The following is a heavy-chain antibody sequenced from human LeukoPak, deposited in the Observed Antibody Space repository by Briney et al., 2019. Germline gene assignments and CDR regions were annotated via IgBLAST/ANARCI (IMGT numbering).Heavy chain of an antibody. V-gene: IGHV3-33*01. D-gene: IGHD2-21*02. CDR1: GFTFTRYG. CDR2: IWYDGSKQ. J-gene: IGHJ4*02. Sequence: GGSLRLSCAASGFTFTRYGFHWVRQAPGKGLEWVAVIWYDGSKQYYTDSVKGRFTISRDDSKSTLSLQLNSLSAEDTAVYYCVRDGNTLTAPFYLDSWGQETLVTVSS. CDR3: VRDGNTLTAPFYLDS.